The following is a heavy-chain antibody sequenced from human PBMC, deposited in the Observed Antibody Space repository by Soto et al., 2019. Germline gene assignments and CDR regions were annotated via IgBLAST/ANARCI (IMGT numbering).Heavy chain of an antibody. V-gene: IGHV3-23*01. CDR3: ATWARRATSGWYVDDY. CDR1: GFTFSSYA. D-gene: IGHD6-19*01. J-gene: IGHJ4*02. CDR2: ISGSGGST. Sequence: EVQLLESGGGLVQPGGSLRLSCAASGFTFSSYAMSWVRQAPGKGLEWVSAISGSGGSTYYADSVKGRFTISRDNSKNTLYLQMNSLSAEDTAVYYCATWARRATSGWYVDDYWGQGTLVTVSS.